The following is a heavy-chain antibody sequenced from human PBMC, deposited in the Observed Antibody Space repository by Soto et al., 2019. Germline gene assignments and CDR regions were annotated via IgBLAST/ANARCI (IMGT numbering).Heavy chain of an antibody. D-gene: IGHD2-21*02. Sequence: QVQLVESGGGVVQPGRSLRLSCAASGFTFSSYCMHWVRQAPGKGLEWVAVISYDGSNKYYADSVKGRFTISRDNSKNTLYLQMNSLRAEDTAVYYCAKDSYKVVVTPEFDYWGQGTLVTVSS. J-gene: IGHJ4*02. CDR2: ISYDGSNK. V-gene: IGHV3-30*18. CDR1: GFTFSSYC. CDR3: AKDSYKVVVTPEFDY.